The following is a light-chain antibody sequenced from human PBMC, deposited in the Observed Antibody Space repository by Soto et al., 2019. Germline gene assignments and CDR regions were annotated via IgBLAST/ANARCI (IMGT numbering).Light chain of an antibody. V-gene: IGKV3-20*01. CDR2: GAS. Sequence: EIVLTQSPGTLSLSPGERATLSCRASQSVGSSYLAWYQQKPGQAPGLLIYGASSRATGIPDRFSGSGSGTDFTLTISGLEPEDFAVYYCQEYGSSRTFGQGTKVEIK. CDR3: QEYGSSRT. CDR1: QSVGSSY. J-gene: IGKJ1*01.